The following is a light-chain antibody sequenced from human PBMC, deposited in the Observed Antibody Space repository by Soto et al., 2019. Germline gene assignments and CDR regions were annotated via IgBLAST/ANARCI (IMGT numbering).Light chain of an antibody. CDR3: QSYDSRLSGFYV. CDR2: GST. J-gene: IGLJ1*01. V-gene: IGLV1-40*01. CDR1: SSNIGAGYD. Sequence: QAVVTQPPSVSGAPGQRVTISCTGSSSNIGAGYDVHWYQQLPGTVPKLLIYGSTNRPSGVPDRFSGSKSGTAASLAITGLQAEDEADYYCQSYDSRLSGFYVFGSGTKLTVL.